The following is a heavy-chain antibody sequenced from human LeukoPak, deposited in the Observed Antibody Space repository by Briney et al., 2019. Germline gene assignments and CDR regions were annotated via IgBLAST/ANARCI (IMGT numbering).Heavy chain of an antibody. CDR3: ARDSGDYLFDY. D-gene: IGHD5-12*01. J-gene: IGHJ4*02. CDR1: GFTFSSYW. CDR2: INSDGSST. V-gene: IGHV3-74*01. Sequence: GGSLRLSCAASGFTFSSYWMHWVRQAPGKGLVWVSRINSDGSSTSYADSVKGRFAISRDNAKNTLYLQMNSLRAVDTAVYYCARDSGDYLFDYWGQGTLVTVSS.